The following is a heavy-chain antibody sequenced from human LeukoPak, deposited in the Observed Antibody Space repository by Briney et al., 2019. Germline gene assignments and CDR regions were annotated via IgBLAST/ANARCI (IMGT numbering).Heavy chain of an antibody. CDR2: IYYSGST. J-gene: IGHJ5*02. CDR1: GGSISSGGYY. CDR3: ARHNDFWSGYSYENWFDP. Sequence: SETLSLTCTVSGGSISSGGYYWSWIRQHPGKGLEWIGYIYYSGSTYYNPSLKSRVTISVDTSKNQFSLKLSPVTAADTAVYYCARHNDFWSGYSYENWFDPWGQGTLVTVSS. V-gene: IGHV4-31*03. D-gene: IGHD3-3*01.